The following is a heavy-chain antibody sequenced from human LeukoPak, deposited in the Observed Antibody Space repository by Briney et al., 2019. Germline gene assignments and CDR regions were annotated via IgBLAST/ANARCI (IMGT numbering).Heavy chain of an antibody. D-gene: IGHD1-26*01. CDR3: ARGRYSGSYGI. J-gene: IGHJ4*02. V-gene: IGHV4-34*01. Sequence: SETLSLTCAVYGGSFSGYYWSWIRQPPGKGLEWIGEINHSGSTNYNPSLKSRVTISVDTSKNQFSPKLSSVTAADTAVYYCARGRYSGSYGIWGQGTLVTVSS. CDR1: GGSFSGYY. CDR2: INHSGST.